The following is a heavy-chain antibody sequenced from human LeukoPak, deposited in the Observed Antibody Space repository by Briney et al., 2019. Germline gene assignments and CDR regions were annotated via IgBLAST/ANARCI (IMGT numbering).Heavy chain of an antibody. CDR1: GYSMSSGYY. J-gene: IGHJ3*02. V-gene: IGHV4-38-2*02. CDR3: ARARGIAVAGTRDAFDI. Sequence: SETLSLTCTVSGYSMSSGYYWGWIRQPPGKGLEWIGSIYLSGSTYYNPSLKSRVTISVDTSTNQFSLKLSSVTAADTAVYYCARARGIAVAGTRDAFDIWGQGTMVTVSS. CDR2: IYLSGST. D-gene: IGHD6-19*01.